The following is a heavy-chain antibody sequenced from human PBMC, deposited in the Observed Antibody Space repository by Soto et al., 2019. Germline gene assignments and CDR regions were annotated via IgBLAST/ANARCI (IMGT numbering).Heavy chain of an antibody. D-gene: IGHD6-6*01. CDR2: IIPIFGTA. V-gene: IGHV1-69*01. CDR1: GGTFSSYA. Sequence: QVQLVQSGAEVKKPGSSVKVSCKASGGTFSSYAISWVRQAPGQGLQWMGGIIPIFGTANYAQKLQGRVTSTADESTSTACMELSSLRSEDTAVYYCARGGSSSPYYYYYGMDVWGQGTTVTVSS. J-gene: IGHJ6*02. CDR3: ARGGSSSPYYYYYGMDV.